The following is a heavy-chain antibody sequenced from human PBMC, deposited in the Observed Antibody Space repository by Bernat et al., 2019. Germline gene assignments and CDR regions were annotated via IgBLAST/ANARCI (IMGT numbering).Heavy chain of an antibody. CDR3: ARGKYQRLSSWFDP. Sequence: QVQLVQSGSEVKKPGASVKVSCKASGYTFTAYYMHWVRQAPGQGLEWMGWINPNSGGTNYAQKFQGRVSMTRDTSISTAYMELSRLESDDTAVYYWARGKYQRLSSWFDPWGQGTLVTVSS. V-gene: IGHV1-2*02. D-gene: IGHD2-2*01. CDR2: INPNSGGT. J-gene: IGHJ5*02. CDR1: GYTFTAYY.